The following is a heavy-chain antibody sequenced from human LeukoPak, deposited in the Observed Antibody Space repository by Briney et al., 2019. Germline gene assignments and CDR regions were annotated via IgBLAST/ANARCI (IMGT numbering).Heavy chain of an antibody. V-gene: IGHV1-8*01. CDR1: GYTFTSYD. J-gene: IGHJ4*02. Sequence: ASVKVSCKASGYTFTSYDINWVRQATGQGLEWIGWMNPNSGNTGYAQKFQGRVTMTRNTSISTAYMELSSLRSEDTAVYYCARVRYDILTGYRTFDYWGQGALVTVSS. D-gene: IGHD3-9*01. CDR3: ARVRYDILTGYRTFDY. CDR2: MNPNSGNT.